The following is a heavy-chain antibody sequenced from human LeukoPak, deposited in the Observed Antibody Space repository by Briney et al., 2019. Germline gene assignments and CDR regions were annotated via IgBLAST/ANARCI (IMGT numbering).Heavy chain of an antibody. V-gene: IGHV3-53*01. D-gene: IGHD3-22*01. CDR2: IYSGGST. Sequence: PGGSLRLSCAASGFTVSINYMSCVRQAPGKGLEWVSVIYSGGSTYYADSVKGRFTISRDNSKNTLYLQMNSLRAEDTAVYYCTYYYDSSGYYRSLVFDYWGQGTLVTVSS. CDR3: TYYYDSSGYYRSLVFDY. J-gene: IGHJ4*02. CDR1: GFTVSINY.